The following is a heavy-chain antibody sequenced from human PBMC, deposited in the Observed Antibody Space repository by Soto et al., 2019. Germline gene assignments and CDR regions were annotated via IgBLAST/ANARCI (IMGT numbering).Heavy chain of an antibody. J-gene: IGHJ5*02. CDR3: ARVGLSCGAACLNH. V-gene: IGHV4-30-2*01. CDR2: IYHSGST. Sequence: SETLSLTCAVSGGSISSGGYSWSWIRQPPGKGLEWIGYIYHSGSTYYNPSLKSRVTISVDRSKNQFSLKLSSVTAADTAVYYCARVGLSCGAACLNHWGQGTLVTVSS. CDR1: GGSISSGGYS. D-gene: IGHD2-21*01.